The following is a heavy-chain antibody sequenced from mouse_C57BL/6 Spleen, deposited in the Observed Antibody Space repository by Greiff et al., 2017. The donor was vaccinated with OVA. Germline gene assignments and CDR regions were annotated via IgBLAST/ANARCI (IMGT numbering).Heavy chain of an antibody. CDR1: GFTFSDYY. D-gene: IGHD1-1*01. Sequence: EVKVVESGGGLVQPGGSLKLSCAASGFTFSDYYMYWVRQTPEKRLEWVAYISNGGGNTYYPDTVKGRFTISRDNAKNTLYLQMSRLKSEDTAMYYCARPHYYGSSPFAYWGQGTLVTVSA. V-gene: IGHV5-12*01. J-gene: IGHJ3*01. CDR3: ARPHYYGSSPFAY. CDR2: ISNGGGNT.